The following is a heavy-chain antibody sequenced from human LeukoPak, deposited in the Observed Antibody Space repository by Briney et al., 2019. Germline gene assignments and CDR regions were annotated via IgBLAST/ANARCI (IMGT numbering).Heavy chain of an antibody. CDR1: GYTFTGYY. CDR2: INPNTGGT. D-gene: IGHD6-6*01. V-gene: IGHV1-2*02. CDR3: ARNPSSSSDRGLNFDY. J-gene: IGHJ4*02. Sequence: GASVKVSCKASGYTFTGYYMHWVRQAPGQGLEWMGWINPNTGGTNYAQKFQGRVTMTTDTSTSTAYMELRSLRSDDTAVYYCARNPSSSSDRGLNFDYWGQGTLVTVSS.